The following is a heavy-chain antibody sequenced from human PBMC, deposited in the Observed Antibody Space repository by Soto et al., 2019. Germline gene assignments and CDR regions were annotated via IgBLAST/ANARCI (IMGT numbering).Heavy chain of an antibody. CDR1: GGSISSSSYH. J-gene: IGHJ4*02. Sequence: SETLSLTCTVSGGSISSSSYHWGWIRQPPGKGLEWIGSIYYSGSTYYNPSLKSRVTISVDTSKNQFSLKLSSVTAADTAVYYCARPLDYDFWSGYFMGFDYWGQGTLVTVSS. D-gene: IGHD3-3*01. CDR2: IYYSGST. V-gene: IGHV4-39*01. CDR3: ARPLDYDFWSGYFMGFDY.